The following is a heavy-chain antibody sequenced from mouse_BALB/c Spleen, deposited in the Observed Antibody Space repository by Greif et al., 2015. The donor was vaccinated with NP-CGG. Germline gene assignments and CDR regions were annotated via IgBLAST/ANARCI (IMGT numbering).Heavy chain of an antibody. V-gene: IGHV1S81*02. CDR1: GYTFTSYY. J-gene: IGHJ2*01. Sequence: QVQLQQSGAELVKPGASVKLSCKASGYTFTSYYMYWVKQRPGQGLEWIGGINPSNGGTNFNEKFKSKATLTVDKSSSTAYMHLSSLPSEDSAVYYCTRSGYYGPDYWGQGTTLTVSS. CDR2: INPSNGGT. CDR3: TRSGYYGPDY. D-gene: IGHD1-1*01.